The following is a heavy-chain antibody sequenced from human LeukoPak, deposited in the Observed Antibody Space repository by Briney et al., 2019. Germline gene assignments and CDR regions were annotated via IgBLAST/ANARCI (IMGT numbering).Heavy chain of an antibody. V-gene: IGHV3-74*01. J-gene: IGHJ4*02. D-gene: IGHD6-13*01. CDR2: ISSDGSST. CDR1: GLTFSSYA. CDR3: ARADSSWANDY. Sequence: GGSLRLSCAASGLTFSSYAMSWVRQAPGKGLVWASRISSDGSSTTYADSVKGRFTISRDNAKNTLYLQMNSLRVEDTAVYFCARADSSWANDYWGQGTLVTVSS.